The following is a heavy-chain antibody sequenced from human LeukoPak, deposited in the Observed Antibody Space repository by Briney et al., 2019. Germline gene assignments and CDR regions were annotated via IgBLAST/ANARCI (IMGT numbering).Heavy chain of an antibody. CDR2: INPSGGST. J-gene: IGHJ4*02. Sequence: ASVKVSCKASGYTFTSYYMHWVRQAPGQGLEWMGMINPSGGSTNYAQKFQGRVTMTRDTSTSTVYLELSSLRSEDTAVYYCAGVLVGAIGNYFDYWGQGTLSPSPQ. CDR1: GYTFTSYY. CDR3: AGVLVGAIGNYFDY. D-gene: IGHD1-26*01. V-gene: IGHV1-46*01.